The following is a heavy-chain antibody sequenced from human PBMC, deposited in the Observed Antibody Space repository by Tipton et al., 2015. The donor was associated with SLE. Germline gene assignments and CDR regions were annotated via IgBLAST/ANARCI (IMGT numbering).Heavy chain of an antibody. CDR2: SYIGGGGK. D-gene: IGHD6-13*01. Sequence: SLRLSCAVYGGSFSGYYWSWIRQPPGRGLEWVSVSYIGGGGKDYADSVKGRFTVSRDTSENTLYLQMNSLRAEDTAVYYCARDPYSSSRTWYYGMDVWGQGTTVTVSS. CDR1: GGSFSGYY. V-gene: IGHV3-53*05. CDR3: ARDPYSSSRTWYYGMDV. J-gene: IGHJ6*02.